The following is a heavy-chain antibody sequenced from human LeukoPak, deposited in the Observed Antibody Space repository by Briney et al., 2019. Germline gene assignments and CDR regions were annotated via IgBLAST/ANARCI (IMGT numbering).Heavy chain of an antibody. CDR3: ASDEWFGELLYGFDP. Sequence: PSETLSPTCTVSGGSISSSSYYWGWIRQPPGKGLEWIGSIYYSGSTYYNPSLKSRVTISVDTSKNQFSLKLSSVTAADTAVYYCASDEWFGELLYGFDPWGQGTLVTVSS. J-gene: IGHJ5*02. CDR1: GGSISSSSYY. V-gene: IGHV4-39*01. D-gene: IGHD3-10*01. CDR2: IYYSGST.